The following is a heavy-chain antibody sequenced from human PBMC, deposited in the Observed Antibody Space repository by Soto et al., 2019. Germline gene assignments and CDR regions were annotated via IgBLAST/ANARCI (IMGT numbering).Heavy chain of an antibody. D-gene: IGHD2-21*01. V-gene: IGHV3-66*01. CDR1: GFTVSSKY. Sequence: EVQLVESGGGLVQPGGSLRLSCAASGFTVSSKYMSWVRQAPGKGLEWVSLIQRGGPTYYADSVKGRFTIFRDTSENTVHLQMDSRRAEDTAVYYCARDGVICDGCPCYGVPLDVWGTGTTVTVSS. CDR3: ARDGVICDGCPCYGVPLDV. J-gene: IGHJ6*04. CDR2: IQRGGPT.